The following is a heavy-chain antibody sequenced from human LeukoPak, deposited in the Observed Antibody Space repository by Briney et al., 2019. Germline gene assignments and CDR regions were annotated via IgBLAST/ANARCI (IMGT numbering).Heavy chain of an antibody. CDR3: ARGRSWDNFDY. D-gene: IGHD6-13*01. V-gene: IGHV4-59*01. J-gene: IGHJ4*02. CDR1: GGSISRYY. CDR2: IYYSGST. Sequence: PSETLSLPCTVSGGSISRYYWRWLRQPPGKGLEWIGYIYYSGSTNYNPSLKSRVTISVDTSKNQFSLKLSSVTAGDTAVYYCARGRSWDNFDYWGQGTLVTVSS.